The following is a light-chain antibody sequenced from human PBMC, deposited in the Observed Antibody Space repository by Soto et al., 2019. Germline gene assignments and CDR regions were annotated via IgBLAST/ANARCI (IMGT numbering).Light chain of an antibody. Sequence: QSVLTQPASVSGSPGQSITVSCTGTSSDVGGYNFVSWYQQHPGKAPKLMIYDVNNRPSGVSERFSGSKSGNTASLTISGLQAEDEADYYCCSYTSSSTNVFGTGTKVTVL. V-gene: IGLV2-14*01. J-gene: IGLJ1*01. CDR3: CSYTSSSTNV. CDR1: SSDVGGYNF. CDR2: DVN.